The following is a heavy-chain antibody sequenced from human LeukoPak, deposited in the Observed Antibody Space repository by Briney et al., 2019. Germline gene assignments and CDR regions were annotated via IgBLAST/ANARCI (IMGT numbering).Heavy chain of an antibody. CDR2: MRYDGSNK. CDR3: AKDLEYCSSTSCYDYYYGMDV. D-gene: IGHD2-2*01. CDR1: GFTFSSYG. V-gene: IGHV3-30*02. Sequence: GGSLRLSCAASGFTFSSYGMHWVRQAPGKGLEWVAFMRYDGSNKYYADSVKGRLTISRDNSKNTLYLQMNSLRAEDTAVYYCAKDLEYCSSTSCYDYYYGMDVWGQGTTVTVSS. J-gene: IGHJ6*02.